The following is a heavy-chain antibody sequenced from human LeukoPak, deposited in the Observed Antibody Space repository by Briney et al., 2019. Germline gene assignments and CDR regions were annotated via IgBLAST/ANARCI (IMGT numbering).Heavy chain of an antibody. Sequence: GGSLRLSCAASGFIVSNNYMSWVRQAPGKGLEWVSVIYSGGNRYYADSVKGRFTISRDNSKNTLYLQMNSLRAGDTAVYYCAKDDRLSSGYGSSDYWGQGTLVTVSS. V-gene: IGHV3-53*01. CDR2: IYSGGNR. CDR3: AKDDRLSSGYGSSDY. D-gene: IGHD3-10*01. CDR1: GFIVSNNY. J-gene: IGHJ4*02.